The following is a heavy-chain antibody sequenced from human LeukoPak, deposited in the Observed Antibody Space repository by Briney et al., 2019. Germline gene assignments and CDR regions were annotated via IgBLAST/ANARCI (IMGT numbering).Heavy chain of an antibody. CDR3: ARGNYGYDY. D-gene: IGHD5-18*01. CDR2: ISGNGGIT. V-gene: IGHV3-64*01. Sequence: GGSLRLSCAASGFTFSSYEMHWVRQAPGKGLEYVSAISGNGGITYYRNSVKGRFTISRDNSKNTLYLQMGSLRAEDMAVYYCARGNYGYDYWGQGTLVTVSS. CDR1: GFTFSSYE. J-gene: IGHJ4*02.